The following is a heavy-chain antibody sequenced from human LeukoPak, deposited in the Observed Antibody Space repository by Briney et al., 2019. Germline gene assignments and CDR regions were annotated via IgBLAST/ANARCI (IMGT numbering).Heavy chain of an antibody. CDR2: ISSSSSTI. CDR1: GFTFSSYS. Sequence: GGSLRLSCAASGFTFSSYSMNWVRQAPGKGLEWVSYISSSSSTIYYADSVKGRFTISRDNAKNSLYLQMNSLRAEDTAVYYCARGWIPIAVAGTLGYWGQGTLVTVSS. CDR3: ARGWIPIAVAGTLGY. J-gene: IGHJ4*02. D-gene: IGHD6-19*01. V-gene: IGHV3-48*04.